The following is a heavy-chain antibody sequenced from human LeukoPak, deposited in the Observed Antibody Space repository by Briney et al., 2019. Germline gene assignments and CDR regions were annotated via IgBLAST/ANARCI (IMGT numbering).Heavy chain of an antibody. Sequence: PSETLSLTCAVYGGSFSGYYWSWIRQPPGKGLEWIGEINHSGSTNYNPSLKSRVTISVDTSKNQFSLKLSSVTAADTAVYYCARSDSGSYYSYYYGMDVWGQGTTVTVSS. CDR3: ARSDSGSYYSYYYGMDV. J-gene: IGHJ6*02. CDR2: INHSGST. V-gene: IGHV4-34*01. D-gene: IGHD3-10*01. CDR1: GGSFSGYY.